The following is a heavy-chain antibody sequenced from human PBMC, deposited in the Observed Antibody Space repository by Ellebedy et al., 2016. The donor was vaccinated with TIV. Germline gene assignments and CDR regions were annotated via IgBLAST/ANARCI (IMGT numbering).Heavy chain of an antibody. CDR2: AQ. V-gene: IGHV4-59*01. CDR3: ARGRVDDSGNRIFDY. J-gene: IGHJ4*02. Sequence: SETLSLTCTVSGASITNYFWTWFRQPPGKGLEWIGYAQKYNPSLASRVTISVDTSKNEPPLKLTSVTAADTARYYCARGRVDDSGNRIFDYWGPGILVTVSS. D-gene: IGHD4-11*01. CDR1: GASITNYF.